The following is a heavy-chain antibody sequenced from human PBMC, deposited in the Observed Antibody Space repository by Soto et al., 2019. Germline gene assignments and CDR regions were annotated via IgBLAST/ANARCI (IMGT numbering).Heavy chain of an antibody. CDR3: AREGPIAAAGGFDY. CDR2: IYTSGST. CDR1: GGSISSYY. D-gene: IGHD6-13*01. Sequence: LSLTCTVSGGSISSYYWSWIRQPAGKGLEWIGRIYTSGSTNYNPSLKSRVTMSVDTSKNQFSLKLSSVTAADTAVYNCAREGPIAAAGGFDYWGQGTLVTVSS. V-gene: IGHV4-4*07. J-gene: IGHJ4*02.